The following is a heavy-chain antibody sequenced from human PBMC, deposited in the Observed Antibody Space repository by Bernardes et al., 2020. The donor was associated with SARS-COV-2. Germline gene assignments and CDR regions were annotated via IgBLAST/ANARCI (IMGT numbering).Heavy chain of an antibody. D-gene: IGHD3-22*01. CDR2: INPNSGGT. J-gene: IGHJ6*02. CDR3: AGYYYDSSGYYYGFPYYGMDV. Sequence: ASVKVSCKASGYTFTGYYMHWVRQATGQGLEWMGWINPNSGGTNYAQKFQGRVTMTRDTSISTAYMELSRLRSDDTAVYYCAGYYYDSSGYYYGFPYYGMDVWGQGTTVTVSS. V-gene: IGHV1-2*02. CDR1: GYTFTGYY.